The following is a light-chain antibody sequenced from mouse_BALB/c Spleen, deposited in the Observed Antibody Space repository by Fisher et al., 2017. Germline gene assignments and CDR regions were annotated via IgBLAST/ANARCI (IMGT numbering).Light chain of an antibody. CDR2: DTS. Sequence: IVMTQSTAIMSASPGEKVTMTCSASSSVSYMHWYQQKSGTSPKLWIYDTSKLASGVPARCSGSGSGTSYSLTISRMEAEDAATYYCQQRSSYPLTFGAGTKLELK. V-gene: IGKV4-59*01. CDR1: SSVSY. J-gene: IGKJ5*01. CDR3: QQRSSYPLT.